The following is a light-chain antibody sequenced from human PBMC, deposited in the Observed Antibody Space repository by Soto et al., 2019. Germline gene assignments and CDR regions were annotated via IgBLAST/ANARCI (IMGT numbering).Light chain of an antibody. CDR1: SSDVGGYNY. CDR3: SSYAGGNNLV. V-gene: IGLV2-8*01. Sequence: QSVLTQPPSASGSPGQSVTISCTGTSSDVGGYNYVSWYQQHPGKAPKLMIYEVSTRPSGVPDRCSGSKSGNTASLPVSGLQAEDEADYYCSSYAGGNNLVFGGGTKLTVL. CDR2: EVS. J-gene: IGLJ2*01.